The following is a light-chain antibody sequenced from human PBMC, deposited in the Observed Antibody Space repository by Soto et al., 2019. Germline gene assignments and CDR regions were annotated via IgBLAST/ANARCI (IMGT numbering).Light chain of an antibody. Sequence: DIQMTQSPSSLSASVGDRVTITCRASQSISSYLNWYQQKPGKAPKLLIYAASSLQSGVPSRFSGSGSGTDFTLTISSLQPXDFATYYCQQSYSTPPYTFGQGTKLEIK. CDR3: QQSYSTPPYT. CDR2: AAS. V-gene: IGKV1-39*01. CDR1: QSISSY. J-gene: IGKJ2*01.